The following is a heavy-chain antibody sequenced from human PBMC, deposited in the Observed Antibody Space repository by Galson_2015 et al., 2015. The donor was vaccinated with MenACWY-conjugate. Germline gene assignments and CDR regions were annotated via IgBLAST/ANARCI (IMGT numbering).Heavy chain of an antibody. V-gene: IGHV1-46*01. Sequence: SVKVSCKASGYTFTNYYIHWVRQAPGQGLEWMGIINPSDGSTNYAQKFQGRVTMTRETSTTTVYLALSSLRSADTAVYYCARDLRRVSMVRGSIVPDAFDMWGQGTMVTVSS. D-gene: IGHD3-10*01. CDR2: INPSDGST. CDR1: GYTFTNYY. CDR3: ARDLRRVSMVRGSIVPDAFDM. J-gene: IGHJ3*02.